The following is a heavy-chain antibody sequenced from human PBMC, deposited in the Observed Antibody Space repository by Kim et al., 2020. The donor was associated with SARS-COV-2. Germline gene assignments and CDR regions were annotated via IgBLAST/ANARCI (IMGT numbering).Heavy chain of an antibody. CDR2: TYYRSKWYN. V-gene: IGHV6-1*01. J-gene: IGHJ6*03. CDR3: ARDRRQWLVLTCYYYYMDV. D-gene: IGHD6-19*01. CDR1: GDSVSSNSAA. Sequence: SQTLSLTCAISGDSVSSNSAAWNWIRQSPSIGLEWLGRTYYRSKWYNDYAVSVKSRITINPDTSKNQFSLRLNSVTPEDTAVYYCARDRRQWLVLTCYYYYMDVWGKGTTVTVSS.